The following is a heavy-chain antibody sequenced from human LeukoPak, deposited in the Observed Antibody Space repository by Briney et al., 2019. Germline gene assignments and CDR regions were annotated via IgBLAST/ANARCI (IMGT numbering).Heavy chain of an antibody. V-gene: IGHV3-33*01. CDR2: IWYDGSNK. CDR1: GFTFSSYG. Sequence: PGGSLRLSCAASGFTFSSYGMHWVRQAPGKGLEWVAVIWYDGSNKYYADSVKGRFTISRDNSKNTPYLQMNSLRAEDTAVYYCARERAPYYFDYWGQGTLVTVSS. CDR3: ARERAPYYFDY. J-gene: IGHJ4*02.